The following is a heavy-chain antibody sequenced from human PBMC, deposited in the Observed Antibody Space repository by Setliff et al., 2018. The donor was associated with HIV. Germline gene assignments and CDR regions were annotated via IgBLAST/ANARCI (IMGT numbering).Heavy chain of an antibody. CDR3: AKDRYYDSSGSPFDY. CDR2: IRYDGSNK. J-gene: IGHJ4*02. CDR1: GFTFSSYG. D-gene: IGHD3-22*01. Sequence: GESLKISCAASGFTFSSYGMHWVRKAPGKGLEWVAFIRYDGSNKYYADSVKGRFTISRDNSKNTLYLQMNSLRAEDTAVYYCAKDRYYDSSGSPFDYWGQGTLVTVSS. V-gene: IGHV3-30*02.